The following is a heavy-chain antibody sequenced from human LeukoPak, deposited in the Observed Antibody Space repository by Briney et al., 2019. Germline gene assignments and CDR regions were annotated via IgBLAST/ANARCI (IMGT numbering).Heavy chain of an antibody. Sequence: SETLSLTCTVSGGSISSYYWSWIRQPPGKGLEWIGYIYTSGSTNYNPSLKSRVTISVDTSKNQFSLKLSSVTAADTAVYYCARGFKGGFDYWGQGTLVTVSS. D-gene: IGHD3-16*01. V-gene: IGHV4-4*09. CDR3: ARGFKGGFDY. CDR2: IYTSGST. CDR1: GGSISSYY. J-gene: IGHJ4*02.